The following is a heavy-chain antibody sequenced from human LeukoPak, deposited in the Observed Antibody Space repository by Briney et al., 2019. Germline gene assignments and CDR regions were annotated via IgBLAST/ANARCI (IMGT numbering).Heavy chain of an antibody. J-gene: IGHJ4*02. CDR1: GFTFSSYW. V-gene: IGHV3-74*01. CDR2: INSDGSST. CDR3: ARELVDTAMVPYFDY. Sequence: GGSLRLSCAASGFTFSSYWMHWVRQAPGKGLVWVSRINSDGSSTSYADSVKGRFTISRDNAKNTLYLQMNSLRAEDTAVYYCARELVDTAMVPYFDYWGQGTLVTVSS. D-gene: IGHD5-18*01.